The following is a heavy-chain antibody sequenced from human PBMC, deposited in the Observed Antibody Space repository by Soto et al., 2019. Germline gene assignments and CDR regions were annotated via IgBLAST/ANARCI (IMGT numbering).Heavy chain of an antibody. Sequence: PGESLKISCKGSGYIFTDHFIVWVRQMAGKGLEWMGRIDPSDSYTNYSPSFQGHVTISADKSISTAYLQWSSLKASDTAMYYCAILGYCSSTSCYANYGMDVWGQGTTVTVS. V-gene: IGHV5-10-1*01. CDR2: IDPSDSYT. J-gene: IGHJ6*02. D-gene: IGHD2-2*01. CDR1: GYIFTDHF. CDR3: AILGYCSSTSCYANYGMDV.